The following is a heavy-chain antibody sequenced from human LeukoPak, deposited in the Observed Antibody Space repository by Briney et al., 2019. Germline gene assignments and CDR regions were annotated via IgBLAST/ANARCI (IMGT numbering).Heavy chain of an antibody. CDR2: SYSGGST. CDR3: ARENYYDSSGPQPNAFDI. J-gene: IGHJ3*02. CDR1: GFTTSSNY. Sequence: GGSLRLSCAASGFTTSSNYMSLVRQAAGKGLEWVSVSYSGGSTYYADSVNGRFTIPRDNSKNTLYLQMNSLRAEDTAVYYCARENYYDSSGPQPNAFDIWGQGTMVTVSS. D-gene: IGHD3-22*01. V-gene: IGHV3-53*01.